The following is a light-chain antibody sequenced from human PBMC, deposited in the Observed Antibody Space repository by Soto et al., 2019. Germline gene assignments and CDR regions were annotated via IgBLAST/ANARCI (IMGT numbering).Light chain of an antibody. Sequence: QSVLTQPRSVSGSPGQSVTISCTGTSSDVGGYNYVSWYQQHPGTAPKLMIYDVSKWPSGVPDRFSGSKSGNTASLTISGLQAEDEADYYCCSYAGNSLWVFGGGTKLTVL. CDR1: SSDVGGYNY. CDR3: CSYAGNSLWV. CDR2: DVS. J-gene: IGLJ3*02. V-gene: IGLV2-11*01.